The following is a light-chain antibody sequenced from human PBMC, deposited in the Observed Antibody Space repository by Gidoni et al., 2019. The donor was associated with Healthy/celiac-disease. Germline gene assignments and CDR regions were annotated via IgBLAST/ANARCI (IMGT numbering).Light chain of an antibody. CDR3: QSYDSSNLWV. V-gene: IGLV6-57*02. CDR1: SGSLASNY. J-gene: IGLJ3*02. CDR2: EDN. Sequence: FMLTQPHSVSESPGKTVTISCTGSSGSLASNYVQWYQPRPGSAPTTVIYEDNQRPSGVPDRFSGSIDSSSNSASLTISGLKTEDEADYYCQSYDSSNLWVFGGGTKLTVL.